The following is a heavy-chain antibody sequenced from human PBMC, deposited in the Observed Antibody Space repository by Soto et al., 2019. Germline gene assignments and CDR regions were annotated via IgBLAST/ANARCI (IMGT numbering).Heavy chain of an antibody. Sequence: QVQLVESGGGVVQPGRSLRLSCAASGFTFSSYGMHWVSQAPGKWLEWVAVISYDGSNKYYADSVKGRFTISRDNSKNTLYLQMNSLRADDTAVYYCAKDAERSSTSDFDYWGQGTLVTVSS. V-gene: IGHV3-30*18. D-gene: IGHD2-2*01. CDR2: ISYDGSNK. CDR1: GFTFSSYG. J-gene: IGHJ4*02. CDR3: AKDAERSSTSDFDY.